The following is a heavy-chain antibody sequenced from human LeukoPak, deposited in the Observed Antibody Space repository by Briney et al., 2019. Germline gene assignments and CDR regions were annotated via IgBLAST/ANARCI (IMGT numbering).Heavy chain of an antibody. Sequence: PSETLSLTCTVSGGSISSGSYYWSWIRQPAGKGLEWIGRIYTSGSTNYNPSLRSRVTISVDTSKNQFSLKLSSVTAADTAVYYCARGNWNDLWGQGTLVTVSS. CDR3: ARGNWNDL. J-gene: IGHJ5*02. CDR2: IYTSGST. V-gene: IGHV4-61*02. CDR1: GGSISSGSYY.